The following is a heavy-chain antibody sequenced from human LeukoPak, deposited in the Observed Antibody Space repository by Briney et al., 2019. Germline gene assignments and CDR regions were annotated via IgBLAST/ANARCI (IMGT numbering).Heavy chain of an antibody. Sequence: GASVKVSCKASGYTFTSYYMHWLRQAPGQGLEWMGIINPSGGSTSYAQKFQGRVTMTRDTSTSTVYMELSSLRSEDTAVYYCARSQYYYDSGGYFPGYWGQGTLVTVSS. D-gene: IGHD3-22*01. J-gene: IGHJ4*02. CDR3: ARSQYYYDSGGYFPGY. CDR1: GYTFTSYY. V-gene: IGHV1-46*01. CDR2: INPSGGST.